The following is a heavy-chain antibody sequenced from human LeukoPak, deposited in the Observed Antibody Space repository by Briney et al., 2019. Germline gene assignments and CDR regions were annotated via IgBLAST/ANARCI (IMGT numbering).Heavy chain of an antibody. Sequence: SETLSLTCTVSGGSISSYYWSWIRQPPGEGLEWIGYIYYSGSTNYNPSLKSRVTISVDTSKNQFSLKLSSVTAADTAVYYCARQRITMSRSNWFDPWGQGTLVTVSS. CDR2: IYYSGST. CDR1: GGSISSYY. J-gene: IGHJ5*02. D-gene: IGHD3-10*02. CDR3: ARQRITMSRSNWFDP. V-gene: IGHV4-59*01.